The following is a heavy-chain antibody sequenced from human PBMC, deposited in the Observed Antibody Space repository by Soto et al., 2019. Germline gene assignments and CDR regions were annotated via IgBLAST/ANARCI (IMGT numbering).Heavy chain of an antibody. D-gene: IGHD4-4*01. Sequence: GGSLRLSCAASGFTFNSYAMHWVRQALGKGLEWVAVIWYDGSNKYYSDSVKGRFTIARDNSKNTLYLQMNSLRAEDTAVYYCARELYVIQKLCGMDVSDKATTVTVSS. CDR2: IWYDGSNK. CDR3: ARELYVIQKLCGMDV. J-gene: IGHJ6*04. V-gene: IGHV3-33*01. CDR1: GFTFNSYA.